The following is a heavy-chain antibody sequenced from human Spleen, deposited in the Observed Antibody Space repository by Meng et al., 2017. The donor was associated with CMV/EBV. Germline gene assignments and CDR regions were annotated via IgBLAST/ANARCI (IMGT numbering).Heavy chain of an antibody. J-gene: IGHJ4*02. CDR1: GFTFSRYW. CDR2: IRYDGSNK. Sequence: GESLKISCAASGFTFSRYWMSWVRQAPGKGLEWVAFIRYDGSNKYYADSVKGRFTISRDNSKNTLYLQMNSLRAEDTAVYYCAKDYRNQDYGEHSIDYWGQGTLVTVSS. D-gene: IGHD4-17*01. V-gene: IGHV3-30*02. CDR3: AKDYRNQDYGEHSIDY.